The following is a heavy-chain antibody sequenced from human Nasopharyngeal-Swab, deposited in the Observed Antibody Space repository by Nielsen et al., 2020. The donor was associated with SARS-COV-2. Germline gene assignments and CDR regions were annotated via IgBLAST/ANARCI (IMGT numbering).Heavy chain of an antibody. J-gene: IGHJ3*02. Sequence: GESLKISCQGSGYSFTNYWIVWVRQMPGKGLEWMGIIHPGDSDTRYSPSFQGQVTISADKSITTASLQWSSLKASDTAMYYCARPRGYSGSSDAFDIWGQGTMVTVSS. CDR2: IHPGDSDT. V-gene: IGHV5-51*01. CDR1: GYSFTNYW. D-gene: IGHD5-12*01. CDR3: ARPRGYSGSSDAFDI.